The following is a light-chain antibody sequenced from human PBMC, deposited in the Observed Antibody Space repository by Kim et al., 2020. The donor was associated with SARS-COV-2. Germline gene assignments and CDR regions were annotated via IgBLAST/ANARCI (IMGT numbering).Light chain of an antibody. V-gene: IGLV3-19*01. Sequence: SSELTQDPAVSVALGQTVRITCQGDSLRSYYATWYQQKPSQAPLLVIFGRNNRPSGIPDRFSGSTSGNTASLTISGAQAEDEADFYCQSRDSGGNVVFGGGTQLTVL. J-gene: IGLJ2*01. CDR2: GRN. CDR3: QSRDSGGNVV. CDR1: SLRSYY.